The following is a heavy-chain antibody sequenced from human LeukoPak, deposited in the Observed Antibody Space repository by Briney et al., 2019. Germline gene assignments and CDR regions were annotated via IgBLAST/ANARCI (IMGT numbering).Heavy chain of an antibody. Sequence: SETLSLTCAVYGGSFSGYYWSWIRQPPGKGLEWIGYIYHSGSTYYNPSLKSRVTISVDRSKNQFSLKLSSVTAADTAVYYCARDKKYYDTLNWFDPWGQGTLVTVSS. J-gene: IGHJ5*02. CDR3: ARDKKYYDTLNWFDP. D-gene: IGHD3-9*01. CDR2: IYHSGST. CDR1: GGSFSGYY. V-gene: IGHV4-34*01.